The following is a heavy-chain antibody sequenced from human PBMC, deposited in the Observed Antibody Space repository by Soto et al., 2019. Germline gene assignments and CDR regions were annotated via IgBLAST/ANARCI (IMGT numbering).Heavy chain of an antibody. Sequence: QVQLQQWGAGLLKPSETLSLTCAVYGGSFSGYYWSWIRQTPGKGLEWMGGIIPISDTTNYAQKFQGRVTITADESTSTAYMELSSLRSEDTAVYYCARSQGSSTSLEIYYYYYYGMDVWGQGTTVTVSS. CDR1: GGSFSGYY. CDR3: ARSQGSSTSLEIYYYYYYGMDV. D-gene: IGHD2-2*01. J-gene: IGHJ6*02. V-gene: IGHV1-69*01. CDR2: IIPISDTT.